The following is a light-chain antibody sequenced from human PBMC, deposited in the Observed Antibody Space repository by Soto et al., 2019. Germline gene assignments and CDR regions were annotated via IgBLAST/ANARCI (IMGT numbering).Light chain of an antibody. CDR2: GNS. Sequence: QSVLTQPPSVSGAPGQRVTISCSGSSSNIGVGYTVHWYQQLPGTAPKLLIYGNSNRPSGVPDRFSGSKSGTSASLAITGLQTEDEADYYCQSYDSSLSGLVFGTWTKVTVL. CDR1: SSNIGVGYT. J-gene: IGLJ1*01. CDR3: QSYDSSLSGLV. V-gene: IGLV1-40*01.